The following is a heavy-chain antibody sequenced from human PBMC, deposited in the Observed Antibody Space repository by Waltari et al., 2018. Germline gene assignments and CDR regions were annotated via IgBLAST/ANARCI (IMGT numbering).Heavy chain of an antibody. J-gene: IGHJ4*02. D-gene: IGHD2-2*01. CDR1: GGSFSGSY. CDR2: INHSGST. V-gene: IGHV4-34*01. CDR3: ARVDARSTSFDY. Sequence: QVQLQQWGAGLLKPSETLSLTCAVYGGSFSGSYWIWIRQPPGKGLEWIGEINHSGSTNYNPSLKSRVTISVDTSKNQFSLKLSSVTAADTAVYYCARVDARSTSFDYWGQGTLVTVSS.